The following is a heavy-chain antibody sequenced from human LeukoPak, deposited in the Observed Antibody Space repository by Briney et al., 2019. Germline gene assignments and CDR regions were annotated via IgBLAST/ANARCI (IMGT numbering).Heavy chain of an antibody. D-gene: IGHD2-2*01. CDR1: SGSLFRSKW. J-gene: IGHJ4*02. V-gene: IGHV4-4*03. CDR2: IFHSGST. Sequence: PETLSLTCAVPSGSLFRSKWWSWVRQLPGKGLECIGQIFHSGSTSYSPSLKSRVTISVDKSKNQFSLRLTSVTAADTAVYYCARSPTKRVPEDYWGQGTLVTVSS. CDR3: ARSPTKRVPEDY.